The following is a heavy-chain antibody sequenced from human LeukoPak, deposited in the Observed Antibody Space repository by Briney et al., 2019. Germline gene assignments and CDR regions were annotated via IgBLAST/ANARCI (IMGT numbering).Heavy chain of an antibody. V-gene: IGHV4-30-4*01. CDR1: GGSISSGDYY. CDR3: ARYYGGSFGYYFDP. Sequence: SETLSLTCTVSGGSISSGDYYWSWIRQPPGKGLEWIGYIYYSGSTYYNPSLKSRVTISVDTSKNQFSLKLSSVTAADTAVYYCARYYGGSFGYYFDPWGQGTLVTVSS. J-gene: IGHJ5*02. CDR2: IYYSGST. D-gene: IGHD4-23*01.